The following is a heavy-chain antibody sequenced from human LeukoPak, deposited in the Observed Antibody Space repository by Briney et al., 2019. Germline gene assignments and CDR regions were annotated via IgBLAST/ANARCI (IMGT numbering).Heavy chain of an antibody. CDR3: ARGRRSRVTMVRGVGPAAKTFKFDP. J-gene: IGHJ5*02. CDR2: INHSGST. CDR1: GGSFSGYY. D-gene: IGHD3-10*01. V-gene: IGHV4-34*01. Sequence: SETLSLTCAVYGGSFSGYYWSWIRQPPGKGLEWIGEINHSGSTNYNPSLKSRVTISVDTSKNQFSLKLSSVTAADTAVYYCARGRRSRVTMVRGVGPAAKTFKFDPWGQGTLVAVSS.